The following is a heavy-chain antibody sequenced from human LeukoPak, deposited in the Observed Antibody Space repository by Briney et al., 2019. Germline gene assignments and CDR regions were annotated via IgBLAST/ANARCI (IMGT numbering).Heavy chain of an antibody. CDR2: IIAIFGTA. D-gene: IGHD3-3*01. V-gene: IGHV1-69*13. CDR3: ARTPPYYDFWSGYYTYWFDP. J-gene: IGHJ5*02. Sequence: SVKVSCKASGGTFSSYAISWVRQAPGQGLEWMGGIIAIFGTANYAQKFQGRVTITADESTSTAYMELSSLRSEDTAVYYCARTPPYYDFWSGYYTYWFDPWGQGTLVTVSS. CDR1: GGTFSSYA.